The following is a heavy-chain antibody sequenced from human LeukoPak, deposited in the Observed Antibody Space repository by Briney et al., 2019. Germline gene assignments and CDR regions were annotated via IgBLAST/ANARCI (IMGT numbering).Heavy chain of an antibody. CDR1: GGSISSSSYY. CDR2: IYYSGST. D-gene: IGHD3/OR15-3a*01. Sequence: PSETLSLTCTVSGGSISSSSYYWGWIRQPPGKGLEWIGSIYYSGSTNYNASLKSQVSISIDTSKNQFSLRLTSVTAADTAVYYCARQTGSGLFILPGGQGTLVTVSS. V-gene: IGHV4-39*01. CDR3: ARQTGSGLFILP. J-gene: IGHJ4*02.